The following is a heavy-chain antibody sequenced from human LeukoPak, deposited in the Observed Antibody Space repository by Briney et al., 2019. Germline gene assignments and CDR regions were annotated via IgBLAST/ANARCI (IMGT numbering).Heavy chain of an antibody. J-gene: IGHJ6*03. Sequence: GRSLRLSCAAAGFIFDDYAMDWVRQAPGKGLEWVSGICWNSGSIGYADYVKGRFTISRDNAKKSLYLKMNSMRAEDKAVYYCARGPRTGWGYMDVWGKGTTVTISS. CDR3: ARGPRTGWGYMDV. V-gene: IGHV3-9*01. CDR1: GFIFDDYA. CDR2: ICWNSGSI. D-gene: IGHD1-1*01.